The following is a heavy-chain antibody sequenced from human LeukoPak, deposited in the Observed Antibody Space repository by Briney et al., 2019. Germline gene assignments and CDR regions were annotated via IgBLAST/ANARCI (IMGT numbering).Heavy chain of an antibody. J-gene: IGHJ4*02. CDR1: GGSISSYY. V-gene: IGHV4-59*01. CDR3: ARLDYGDYVFDY. D-gene: IGHD4-17*01. CDR2: IYYSGST. Sequence: SETLSLNCTVSGGSISSYYWSWIRQPPGKGLEWIGYIYYSGSTNYNPSLKSRVTISVDTSKNQFSLKLRSVTAADTAVYYCARLDYGDYVFDYWGQGTLVTVSS.